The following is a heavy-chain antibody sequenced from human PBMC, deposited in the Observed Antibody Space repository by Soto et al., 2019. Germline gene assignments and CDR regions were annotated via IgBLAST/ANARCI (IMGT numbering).Heavy chain of an antibody. CDR1: GDTFSFYS. CDR2: VNPILSMS. CDR3: ATSYGSGYRAFDY. V-gene: IGHV1-69*04. J-gene: IGHJ4*02. D-gene: IGHD3-10*01. Sequence: QVQLVQSGAEVKRPGSSVKVSCKASGDTFSFYSINWVRQAPGLGLEWMGRVNPILSMSNYAQRFQGRVTXTXDXXTRTASMELSGLRSEATAMYYCATSYGSGYRAFDYWGQGALVTVSS.